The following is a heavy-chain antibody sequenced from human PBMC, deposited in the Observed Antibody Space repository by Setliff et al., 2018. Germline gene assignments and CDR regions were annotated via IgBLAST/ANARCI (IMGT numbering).Heavy chain of an antibody. CDR2: ISSSSSTI. CDR3: ASPPIRQYNYYMDV. Sequence: LSLTCTVSGASINSLSWWSWVRQPPGKGLEWVSYISSSSSTIYYADSVKGRFTVFRGNAGNSVHLQMNNLRVDDAAIYYCASPPIRQYNYYMDVWGKGTTVTVSS. V-gene: IGHV3-11*01. CDR1: GASINSLSW. J-gene: IGHJ6*04. D-gene: IGHD1-20*01.